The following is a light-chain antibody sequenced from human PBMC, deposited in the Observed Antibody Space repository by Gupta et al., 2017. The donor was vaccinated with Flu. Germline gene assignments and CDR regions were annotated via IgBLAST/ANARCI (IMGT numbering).Light chain of an antibody. CDR2: GAS. CDR3: KQYVPTAYT. J-gene: IGKJ2*01. Sequence: VLQQSPGTLSLSPGERATLSCRASQSVNNNLLTWYQQKPGQAPRLLIYGASSRATGIPDRFSGSGSGTDFTLKIRRVEAEDVAVYYCKQYVPTAYTFGQGTKLEIK. CDR1: QSVNNNL. V-gene: IGKV3-20*01.